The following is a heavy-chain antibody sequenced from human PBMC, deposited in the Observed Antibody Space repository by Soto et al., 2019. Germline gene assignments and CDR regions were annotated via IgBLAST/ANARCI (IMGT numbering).Heavy chain of an antibody. Sequence: EVQLVESGGGLVKPGGSLRLSCAASGFSFSTYVMNRVRQAPGKGLEWVSLISGSSSSTYYTDSVKGRFTISRDNAKKSLYLQMNNLRVEDTAVYYCARSDYGSFDFWGQGTQVTVSS. CDR1: GFSFSTYV. V-gene: IGHV3-21*01. CDR3: ARSDYGSFDF. CDR2: ISGSSSST. D-gene: IGHD4-17*01. J-gene: IGHJ4*02.